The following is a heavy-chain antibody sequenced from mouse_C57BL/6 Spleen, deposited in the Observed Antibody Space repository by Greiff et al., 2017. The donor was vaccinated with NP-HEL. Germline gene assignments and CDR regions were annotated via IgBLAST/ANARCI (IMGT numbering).Heavy chain of an antibody. CDR1: GYTFTSYW. J-gene: IGHJ4*01. V-gene: IGHV1-74*01. D-gene: IGHD2-5*01. CDR3: AIDYSKRGRNAMDY. Sequence: QVQLQQPGAELVKPGASVKVSCKASGYTFTSYWMHWVKQRPGQGLEWIGRIRPSDSDTNYNQKFKGKATLTVDKSSSTAYMQLSSLTSEDSAVYYCAIDYSKRGRNAMDYWGQGTSVTVSS. CDR2: IRPSDSDT.